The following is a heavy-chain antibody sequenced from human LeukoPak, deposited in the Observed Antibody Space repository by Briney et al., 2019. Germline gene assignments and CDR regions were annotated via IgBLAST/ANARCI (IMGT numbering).Heavy chain of an antibody. V-gene: IGHV3-23*01. D-gene: IGHD2-2*01. J-gene: IGHJ4*02. CDR2: ISGSGGST. CDR1: GFTFSSYA. Sequence: PGGSLRLSCAASGFTFSSYAMSWVRQAPGKGLEWVSAISGSGGSTYYADSVKGRFTISRDNAKNSLYLQMNGLRAEDTAVYYCARGPSSQFRTDYWGQGTLVTVSS. CDR3: ARGPSSQFRTDY.